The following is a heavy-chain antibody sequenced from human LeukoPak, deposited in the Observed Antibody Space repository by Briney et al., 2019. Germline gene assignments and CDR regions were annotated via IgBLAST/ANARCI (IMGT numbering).Heavy chain of an antibody. D-gene: IGHD6-19*01. CDR3: ARGTSGWYSEY. V-gene: IGHV1-69*13. Sequence: SVKVSCKASGGTFSNYAINWVRQAPGQGLEWMGGIIPIFVTAHYSQKFQGGVTITADEPTSTAYMELSSLRSEDTAMYYCARGTSGWYSEYWGQGTLVTVPS. CDR2: IIPIFVTA. J-gene: IGHJ4*02. CDR1: GGTFSNYA.